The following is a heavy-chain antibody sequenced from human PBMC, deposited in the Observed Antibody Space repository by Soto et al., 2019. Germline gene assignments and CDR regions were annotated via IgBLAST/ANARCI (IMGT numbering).Heavy chain of an antibody. J-gene: IGHJ3*02. Sequence: QVQLQESGPGLVKPSETLSLTCTVSGGSISSYYWSWIRQPPGKGLEWIGYIYYSGSTNYNPSLTRRVTISVEASKTLFSLQLRSVTAADTAVYYCASALILTGYYIHEAFDIWGQGTMVTVSS. V-gene: IGHV4-59*01. CDR2: IYYSGST. CDR1: GGSISSYY. D-gene: IGHD3-9*01. CDR3: ASALILTGYYIHEAFDI.